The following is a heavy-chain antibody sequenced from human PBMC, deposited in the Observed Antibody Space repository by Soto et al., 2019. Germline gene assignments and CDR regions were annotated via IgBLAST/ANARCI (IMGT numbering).Heavy chain of an antibody. J-gene: IGHJ4*02. Sequence: SETLSLTCTVSGGSISSYYWSWIRQPPGKGLEWIGYIYYSGSTNYNPSLKSRVTISVDTSKNQFSLKLSSVTAADTAVYYCARVSSIYCSGGSCYPLYYFDYWGQGALVTVSS. D-gene: IGHD2-15*01. CDR1: GGSISSYY. CDR2: IYYSGST. V-gene: IGHV4-59*01. CDR3: ARVSSIYCSGGSCYPLYYFDY.